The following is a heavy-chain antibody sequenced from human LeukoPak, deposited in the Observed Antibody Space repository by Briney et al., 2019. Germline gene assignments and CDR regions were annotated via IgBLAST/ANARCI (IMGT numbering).Heavy chain of an antibody. J-gene: IGHJ6*02. CDR1: GVSVTTSGYY. CDR3: ARHNDYASLMDV. Sequence: SETLSLTCTVFGVSVTTSGYYGAWIRQPPGRGLEWIGSISYSGITYYKPSLRGRVTISGDTAKNQFSLKLSSVTAADTAVCYCARHNDYASLMDVWGQGTTVTVSS. D-gene: IGHD2-2*01. CDR2: ISYSGIT. V-gene: IGHV4-39*01.